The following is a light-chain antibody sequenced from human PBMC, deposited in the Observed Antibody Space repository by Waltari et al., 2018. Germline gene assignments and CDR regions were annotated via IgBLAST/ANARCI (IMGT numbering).Light chain of an antibody. CDR1: SSDFGAYNY. CDR2: EVS. J-gene: IGLJ1*01. CDR3: CSYAGSYTFAV. V-gene: IGLV2-11*01. Sequence: QSALTQPRSVSGSPGQSVTISCTGTSSDFGAYNYVSWYQQHPGKAPKLMIYEVSNRPSWISDRFSGSKSGNTAALTISGLQAEDEADYYCCSYAGSYTFAVFGTGTKVTV.